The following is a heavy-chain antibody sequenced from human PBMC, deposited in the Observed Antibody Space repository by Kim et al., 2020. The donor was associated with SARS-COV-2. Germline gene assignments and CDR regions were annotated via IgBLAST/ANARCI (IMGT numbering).Heavy chain of an antibody. CDR3: ARVVCSGGSCYSAH. J-gene: IGHJ4*02. Sequence: ADSGKGRFTISRDNSKNTLYLQMNSLRAEDTAVYYCARVVCSGGSCYSAHWGQGTLVTVSS. V-gene: IGHV3-30*07. D-gene: IGHD2-15*01.